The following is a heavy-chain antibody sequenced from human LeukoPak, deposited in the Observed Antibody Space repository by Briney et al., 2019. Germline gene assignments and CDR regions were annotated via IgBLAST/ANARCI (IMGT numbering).Heavy chain of an antibody. V-gene: IGHV3-7*01. CDR1: GFTFSSYW. CDR3: ARDRGWLQLDY. D-gene: IGHD5-24*01. CDR2: IKEDGSVK. J-gene: IGHJ4*02. Sequence: GGSLRLSCAASGFTFSSYWISWVRQAPGKGLEWVANIKEDGSVKYYLDSVKGRFTISRDNVKNSLYLQMNSLRAEDTAVYYCARDRGWLQLDYWGQGTLVTVS.